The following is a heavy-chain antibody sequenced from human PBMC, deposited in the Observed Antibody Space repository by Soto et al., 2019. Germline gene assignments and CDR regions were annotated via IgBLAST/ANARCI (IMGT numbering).Heavy chain of an antibody. CDR3: ARVVVGIPRAYYYAMQV. V-gene: IGHV3-48*02. J-gene: IGHJ6*04. Sequence: RGSLRLSCGASGFTFSSFHMNWVRQAPGRGLEWVAYITSSSDTIYYSDSVKGRFTISRDNGKNSLFLQMNSLRDEDTAVYYCARVVVGIPRAYYYAMQVWGTGITFTVS. CDR1: GFTFSSFH. CDR2: ITSSSDTI. D-gene: IGHD3-22*01.